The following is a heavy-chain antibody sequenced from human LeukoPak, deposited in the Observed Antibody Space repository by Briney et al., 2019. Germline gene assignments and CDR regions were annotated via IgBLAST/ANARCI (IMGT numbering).Heavy chain of an antibody. Sequence: PSETLSLTCTVSGGSISSYYWSCIWEPAGKGLGWIGRIYTSVSTNYNPSLKSRVTMSVDTSKNQFSLKLSSVTAADTAVYYCARSGQLLLRLDYFDYWGQGTLVTVSS. V-gene: IGHV4-4*07. D-gene: IGHD1-26*01. CDR1: GGSISSYY. J-gene: IGHJ4*02. CDR2: IYTSVST. CDR3: ARSGQLLLRLDYFDY.